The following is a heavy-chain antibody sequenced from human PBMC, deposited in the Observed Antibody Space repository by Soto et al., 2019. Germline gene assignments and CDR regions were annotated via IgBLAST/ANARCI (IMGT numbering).Heavy chain of an antibody. CDR1: GGSISSYY. Sequence: PSETLSLTCTVSGGSISSYYWSWIRQPPGKGLEWIGYIYYSGSTNYNPSLKSRVTISVDTSKNQFSLKLSSVTAADTAVYYCARDAEAAAGTGYYYGMDVWGQGTTVTVS. CDR2: IYYSGST. CDR3: ARDAEAAAGTGYYYGMDV. D-gene: IGHD6-13*01. V-gene: IGHV4-59*01. J-gene: IGHJ6*02.